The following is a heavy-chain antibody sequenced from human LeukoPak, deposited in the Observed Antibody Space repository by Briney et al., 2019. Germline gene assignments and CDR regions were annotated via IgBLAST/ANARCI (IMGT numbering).Heavy chain of an antibody. Sequence: SETLSLTCTVSGGSISSDYWSWIREPPGKGREWIASLYYGGNAYYNPPLIGRLTMNVDTSKNQLSLTLRPVTAADAALYFCARRAKSRAFDIWGQGTMVTVS. CDR2: LYYGGNA. J-gene: IGHJ3*02. D-gene: IGHD3-10*01. CDR1: GGSISSDY. V-gene: IGHV4-59*04. CDR3: ARRAKSRAFDI.